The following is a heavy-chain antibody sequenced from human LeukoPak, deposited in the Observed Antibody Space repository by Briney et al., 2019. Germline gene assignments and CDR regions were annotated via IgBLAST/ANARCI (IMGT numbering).Heavy chain of an antibody. CDR3: ARMGMVRGVIGWFDP. CDR2: MYHSGST. J-gene: IGHJ5*02. CDR1: GYSISTGYY. D-gene: IGHD3-10*01. Sequence: SETLSLTCTVSGYSISTGYYWGWIRQPPGKGLEWIGSMYHSGSTYYNPSLKSRVTMSADTSKNQFSLKLNSVTAADTAVYYCARMGMVRGVIGWFDPWGQGTLVTVSS. V-gene: IGHV4-38-2*02.